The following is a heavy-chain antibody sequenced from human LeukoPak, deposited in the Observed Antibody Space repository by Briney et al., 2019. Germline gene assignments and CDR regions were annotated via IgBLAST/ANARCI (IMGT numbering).Heavy chain of an antibody. CDR2: IYYSGST. J-gene: IGHJ2*01. Sequence: PSETLSLTCTVSGGSISSYYWSWIRQPPGKGLEWIGYIYYSGSTNYNPSLKSRVTISVDTSKNQCSLKLSSVTAADTAVYYCAREVSRFDKRYFDLWGRGTLVTVSS. D-gene: IGHD3-16*01. CDR3: AREVSRFDKRYFDL. CDR1: GGSISSYY. V-gene: IGHV4-59*01.